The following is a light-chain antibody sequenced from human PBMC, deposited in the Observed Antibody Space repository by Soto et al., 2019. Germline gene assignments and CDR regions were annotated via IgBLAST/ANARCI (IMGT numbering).Light chain of an antibody. V-gene: IGKV3-15*01. J-gene: IGKJ1*01. CDR1: QTISDN. CDR3: QQYNNWRT. Sequence: EIVLTQSPATLSVSPGERATLSCRTSQTISDNLAWYQQRPGQAPRLLIYGASTRATGVPARFSGGGSGTEFTLTISSLQSEDFAVYYCQQYNNWRTFGQGTKVDI. CDR2: GAS.